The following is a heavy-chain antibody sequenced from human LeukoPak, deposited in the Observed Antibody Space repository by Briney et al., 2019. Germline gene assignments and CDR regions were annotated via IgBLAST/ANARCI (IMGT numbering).Heavy chain of an antibody. CDR2: INHSEST. D-gene: IGHD2-15*01. V-gene: IGHV4-34*01. J-gene: IGHJ6*03. CDR1: GGSFSGYY. Sequence: SETLSLTCAVYGGSFSGYYWSWVRQPPGKGLEWIGEINHSESTNYNPSLKSRVTISVDTSKNQFSLKLSSVTAADTAVYYCARDAQLTRVVAATYYYYYYMDVWGKGTTVTVSS. CDR3: ARDAQLTRVVAATYYYYYYMDV.